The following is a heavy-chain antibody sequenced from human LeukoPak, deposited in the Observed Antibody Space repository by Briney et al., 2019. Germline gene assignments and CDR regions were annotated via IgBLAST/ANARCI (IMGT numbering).Heavy chain of an antibody. J-gene: IGHJ4*02. D-gene: IGHD6-13*01. V-gene: IGHV4-59*08. CDR2: IYYNGST. CDR3: ARQVAATAPVGY. CDR1: GGSIGSYR. Sequence: ASETLSLTCTVSGGSIGSYRWSWIRQPPGKGLEWIGHIYYNGSTNYNPSLKSRVTISVDTSKNQFSLKLTSVTAADTAVYYCARQVAATAPVGYWGQGTLVTVSS.